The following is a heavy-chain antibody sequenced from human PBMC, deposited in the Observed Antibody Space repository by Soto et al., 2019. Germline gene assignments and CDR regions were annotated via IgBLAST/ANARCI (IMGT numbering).Heavy chain of an antibody. CDR2: ISYDGSNK. CDR1: GFTFSSYG. D-gene: IGHD5-12*01. J-gene: IGHJ6*02. Sequence: QVQLVESGGGVVQPGRSLRLSCAASGFTFSSYGMHWVRQAPGKGLEWVAVISYDGSNKYYADSVKGRFTISRDNSKNALYLQMNSLRAEDTAVYYCAKRWAVDARYYYGMAVWGRGTTVTVSS. V-gene: IGHV3-30*18. CDR3: AKRWAVDARYYYGMAV.